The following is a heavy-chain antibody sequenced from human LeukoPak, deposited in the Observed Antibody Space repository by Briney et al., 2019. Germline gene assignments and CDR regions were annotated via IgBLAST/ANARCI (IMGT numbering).Heavy chain of an antibody. Sequence: ESGPTLVKPTRTLTLTCTFSGFSLSTSGVGVGWIRQPPGKALEWLALIFWDDDKRYSPSLKSRLTITKDTSKNQVVLTMTNMDPVDTATYYCAHRRGPGVGCSSGNCYGYFDYWGQGTLVTVSS. J-gene: IGHJ4*02. CDR2: IFWDDDK. CDR3: AHRRGPGVGCSSGNCYGYFDY. D-gene: IGHD2-15*01. CDR1: GFSLSTSGVG. V-gene: IGHV2-5*02.